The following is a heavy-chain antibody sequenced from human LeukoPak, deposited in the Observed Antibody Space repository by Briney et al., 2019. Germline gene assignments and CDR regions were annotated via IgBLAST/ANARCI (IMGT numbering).Heavy chain of an antibody. CDR2: INHSGST. Sequence: SETLSLTCAVYGGSFSGYYWSWIRQPPGKGLEWIGEINHSGSTNYNPPLKSRVTISVDTSKNQFSLKLSSVTAADTAVYYCRSWNYWGQGTLVTVSS. CDR1: GGSFSGYY. J-gene: IGHJ4*02. CDR3: RSWNY. V-gene: IGHV4-34*01.